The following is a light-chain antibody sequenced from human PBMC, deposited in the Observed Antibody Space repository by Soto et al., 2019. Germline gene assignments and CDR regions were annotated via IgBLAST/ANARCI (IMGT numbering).Light chain of an antibody. CDR2: GAS. CDR1: QSVSGDY. Sequence: EVVLTQSPDILSLSPGERASLSGRASQSVSGDYVAWYQQKPGQAPGLLIHGASNRATGIPDRFSGSGSGTDFTLTISRLEPEDFAVYFCHRYGSSPTFGQGTRLEIK. V-gene: IGKV3-20*01. J-gene: IGKJ2*01. CDR3: HRYGSSPT.